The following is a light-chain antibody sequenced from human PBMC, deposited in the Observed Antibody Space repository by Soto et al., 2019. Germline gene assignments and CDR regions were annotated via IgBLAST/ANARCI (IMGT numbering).Light chain of an antibody. V-gene: IGKV3-15*01. CDR3: QQYNNWPRNT. CDR1: QSVSSN. J-gene: IGKJ2*01. CDR2: GAS. Sequence: EIVLTQSPRTLSLSPGTRATLSCRASQSVSSNLAWYQQKPGQAPRLLIYGASTRATGIPARFSGSGSGTEFTLTISSLQSEDFAVYYCQQYNNWPRNTFGQGTKV.